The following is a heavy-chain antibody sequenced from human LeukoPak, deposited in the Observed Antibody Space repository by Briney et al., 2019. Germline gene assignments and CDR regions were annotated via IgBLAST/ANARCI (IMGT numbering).Heavy chain of an antibody. J-gene: IGHJ4*02. CDR1: GFTLTNYA. D-gene: IGHD3-22*01. Sequence: PGGSLRLSCAASGFTLTNYAMIWVRQAPGKGLEWVSTIRRGGGGTFYADSVKGRFTMSRDDSRNTLSLQLRSLRAEDTAVYYCAKWGYYYDSSGYPMYYSDYWGQGTLVTVSS. CDR2: IRRGGGGT. CDR3: AKWGYYYDSSGYPMYYSDY. V-gene: IGHV3-23*01.